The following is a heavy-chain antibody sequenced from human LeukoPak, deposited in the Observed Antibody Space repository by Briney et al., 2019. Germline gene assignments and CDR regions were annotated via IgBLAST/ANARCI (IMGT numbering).Heavy chain of an antibody. V-gene: IGHV3-30*02. CDR3: ALRRGYSGWYRFDY. Sequence: GGSLRLSCAASGFTFSSYGMHWVRQAPGKGLEWVAFIRYDGSNKYYADSVKGRFTISRDNYKNTLYLQMNSLRAEDTAVYYCALRRGYSGWYRFDYWGQGTLVTVSS. J-gene: IGHJ4*02. CDR2: IRYDGSNK. CDR1: GFTFSSYG. D-gene: IGHD6-19*01.